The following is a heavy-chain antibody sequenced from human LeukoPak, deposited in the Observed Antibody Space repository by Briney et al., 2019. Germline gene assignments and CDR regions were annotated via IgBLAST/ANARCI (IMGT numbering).Heavy chain of an antibody. Sequence: GGSLRLSCAASGFTVSNNYMTWVRQAPGKGLEWVSFINSAGNTYYADSVKGRFTISRDNSKNTLYLQMDSLRAEDTAVYYCARAPPLDILSYFDYWGQGTLVTVSS. CDR3: ARAPPLDILSYFDY. J-gene: IGHJ4*02. CDR1: GFTVSNNY. V-gene: IGHV3-53*01. CDR2: INSAGNT. D-gene: IGHD2/OR15-2a*01.